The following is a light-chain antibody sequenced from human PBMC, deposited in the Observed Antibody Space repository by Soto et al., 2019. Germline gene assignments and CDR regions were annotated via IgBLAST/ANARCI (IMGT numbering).Light chain of an antibody. CDR1: SSHFGAGFD. J-gene: IGLJ1*01. Sequence: QSVLTQPPSVSGAPGQRFTISCTGSSSHFGAGFDVHWYQQFPGAAPKLLIYANSNRPSGVPDRFSGSKSGTSASLAITGLQSEDEADYYCAAWDDSLNGYVFGTGTKVNVL. CDR2: ANS. CDR3: AAWDDSLNGYV. V-gene: IGLV1-40*01.